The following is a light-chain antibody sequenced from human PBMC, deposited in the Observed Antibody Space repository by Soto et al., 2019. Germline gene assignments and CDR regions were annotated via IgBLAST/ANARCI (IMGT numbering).Light chain of an antibody. Sequence: DIQMTQSPSSLSASVGDRVTITCQASQDISEYLNWFQQKPGKAHKLLIYGAYHLGIGVPSRFIGSGSGTDFTFTISSLQPEDIATYYCQQYENLPLSFGGGTKVDIK. CDR1: QDISEY. J-gene: IGKJ4*01. V-gene: IGKV1-33*01. CDR2: GAY. CDR3: QQYENLPLS.